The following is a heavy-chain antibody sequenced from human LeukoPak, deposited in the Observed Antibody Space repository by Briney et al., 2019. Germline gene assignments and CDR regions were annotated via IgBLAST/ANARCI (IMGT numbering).Heavy chain of an antibody. J-gene: IGHJ6*02. CDR3: ARDHTETSSLNFRNYYYYGMDI. D-gene: IGHD4-11*01. V-gene: IGHV4-31*03. CDR2: IYYSGST. Sequence: SETLSLTCTVSGGSIRSGDYSWNWIRQHPGKGLEWIGYIYYSGSTYYNPSLTSRVTMSVDTSINQFSLKRSSVTAADTAIYYCARDHTETSSLNFRNYYYYGMDIWGQGTTVIVSS. CDR1: GGSIRSGDYS.